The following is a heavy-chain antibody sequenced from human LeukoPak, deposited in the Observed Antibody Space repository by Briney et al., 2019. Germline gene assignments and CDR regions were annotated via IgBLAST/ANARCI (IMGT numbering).Heavy chain of an antibody. D-gene: IGHD3-22*01. CDR2: IKQDGSEK. CDR3: ARFYSTPHYYYDSSGYYHFDY. J-gene: IGHJ4*02. Sequence: GGSLRLSCAASGFTFSSYWMSWVRQAPGKGREWVANIKQDGSEKYYVDSVKGRFTISRDNAKNSLYLQMNSLRAEDTAVYYCARFYSTPHYYYDSSGYYHFDYWGQGTLVTVSS. V-gene: IGHV3-7*01. CDR1: GFTFSSYW.